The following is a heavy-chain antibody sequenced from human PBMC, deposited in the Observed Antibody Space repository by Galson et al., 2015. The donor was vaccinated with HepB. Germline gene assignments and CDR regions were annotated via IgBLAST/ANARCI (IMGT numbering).Heavy chain of an antibody. Sequence: QSGAEVKKPGESLKISCKGSGYSFTSYWIGWVRQMPGKGLEWMGIIYPGDSDTRYSPSFQGQVTISADKSISTAYLQWSSLKASDTAMYYCARHPRDGYSRAAFDIWGQGTMVTVSS. CDR2: IYPGDSDT. D-gene: IGHD5-24*01. CDR3: ARHPRDGYSRAAFDI. J-gene: IGHJ3*02. V-gene: IGHV5-51*01. CDR1: GYSFTSYW.